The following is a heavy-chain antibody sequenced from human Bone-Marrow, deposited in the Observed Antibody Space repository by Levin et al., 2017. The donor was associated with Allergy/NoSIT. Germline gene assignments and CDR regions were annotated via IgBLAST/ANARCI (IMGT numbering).Heavy chain of an antibody. CDR3: SRGAAGYSDYDVF. CDR1: GFTFGDYA. Sequence: GESLKISCIASGFTFGDYAVTWVRQAPGKGLEWVGFIRSKVYGGTTEYGASVKGRFTIPRDDSTSVAYLQMNSLKTEDTAFYYCSRGAAGYSDYDVFWGQGTLVTVSS. CDR2: IRSKVYGGTT. V-gene: IGHV3-49*04. D-gene: IGHD4-11*01. J-gene: IGHJ4*02.